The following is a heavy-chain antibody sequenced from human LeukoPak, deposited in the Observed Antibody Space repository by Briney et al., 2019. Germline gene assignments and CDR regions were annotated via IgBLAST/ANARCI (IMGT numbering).Heavy chain of an antibody. V-gene: IGHV1-18*01. CDR3: ARDDELWFGELLSRNIDY. J-gene: IGHJ4*02. Sequence: ASVKVSCKASGYTFTSYGISWVRQAPGQGLEWMGWISAYNGNTNYAQKLQGRVTMTTDTSTSTAYMELRSLRSDDTAVYYCARDDELWFGELLSRNIDYWGQGTLVTVSS. CDR2: ISAYNGNT. CDR1: GYTFTSYG. D-gene: IGHD3-10*01.